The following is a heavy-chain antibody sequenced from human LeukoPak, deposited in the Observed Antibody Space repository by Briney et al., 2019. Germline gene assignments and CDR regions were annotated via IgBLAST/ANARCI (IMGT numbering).Heavy chain of an antibody. CDR1: GYTFTSYG. D-gene: IGHD3-9*01. J-gene: IGHJ4*02. V-gene: IGHV1-18*01. CDR3: ARDQAATNTQVRFCLD. CDR2: ISAYNGNT. Sequence: ASVKVSCKASGYTFTSYGVSWVRQAPGQGLEWMGWISAYNGNTNFAQKLQGRVTMTTDTSTSTAYMDLRSLRSDDTAVYYCARDQAATNTQVRFCLDWGQGTLVTVSS.